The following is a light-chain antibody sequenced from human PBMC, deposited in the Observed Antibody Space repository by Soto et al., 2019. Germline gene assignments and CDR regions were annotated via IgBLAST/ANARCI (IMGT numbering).Light chain of an antibody. J-gene: IGLJ1*01. Sequence: QSALTQPASVSGSLGQSITISCTGTSSDVGGYNYVSWYQQHPGKAPKLMIYDVSNRPSGVSNRFSGSKSGNTASLTISGLQAEDEDDYYCSSYTSSGTRVFGTGTKVTVL. CDR3: SSYTSSGTRV. CDR2: DVS. CDR1: SSDVGGYNY. V-gene: IGLV2-14*01.